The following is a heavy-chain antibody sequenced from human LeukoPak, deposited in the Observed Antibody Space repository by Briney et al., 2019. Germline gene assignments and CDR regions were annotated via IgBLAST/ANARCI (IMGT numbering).Heavy chain of an antibody. J-gene: IGHJ6*02. V-gene: IGHV1-69*04. CDR2: IIPILSIA. CDR3: ARVDLRYCSSTSCYGSDYYYYGMDV. Sequence: GSSVKVSCKASGGTFSSYAISWVRQAPGQGLEWMGRIIPILSIANYAQKFQGRVTITADKSTSTAYMELRSLRSDDTAVYYCARVDLRYCSSTSCYGSDYYYYGMDVWGQGTTVTVSS. D-gene: IGHD2-2*01. CDR1: GGTFSSYA.